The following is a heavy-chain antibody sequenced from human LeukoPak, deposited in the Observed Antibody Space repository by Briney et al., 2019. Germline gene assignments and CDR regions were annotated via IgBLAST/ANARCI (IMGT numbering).Heavy chain of an antibody. D-gene: IGHD3-22*01. CDR1: GFTFSSYA. Sequence: PGGSLRLSCAASGFTFSSYAMHWVRQAPGKGLEWVAVISYDGSNKYYADSVKGRVTISRENSKNTLYLQMNSLRAEDTAVYYCARGPHLPPNYYDSSGYDWWGQGTLVTVSS. CDR2: ISYDGSNK. CDR3: ARGPHLPPNYYDSSGYDW. V-gene: IGHV3-30-3*01. J-gene: IGHJ4*02.